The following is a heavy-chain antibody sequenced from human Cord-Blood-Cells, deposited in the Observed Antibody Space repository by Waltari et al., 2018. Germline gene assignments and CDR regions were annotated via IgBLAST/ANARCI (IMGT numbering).Heavy chain of an antibody. V-gene: IGHV4-59*01. CDR2: IYYSGST. CDR1: GGSISSYY. J-gene: IGHJ4*02. D-gene: IGHD6-19*01. CDR3: ARHSGYSSGWFDY. Sequence: QVQLQESGPGLVKPSETLSLTCTVTGGSISSYYWSWIRQPPGKGREWIGFIYYSGSTNYNPSLKSRVTISVDTSKNQFSLKLSSVTAADTAVYYCARHSGYSSGWFDYWGQGTLVTVSS.